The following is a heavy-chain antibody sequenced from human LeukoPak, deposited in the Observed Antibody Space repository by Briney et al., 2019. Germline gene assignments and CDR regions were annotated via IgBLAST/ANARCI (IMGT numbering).Heavy chain of an antibody. Sequence: SVKVSCKASGGTFGSYAISWVRQAPGQGLEWMGRTIPIFGTANYAQKFQGRVTITTDESTSTAYMELSGLRSEDTAVYYCAISSSWYGILFDYWGQGTLVTVSS. D-gene: IGHD6-13*01. V-gene: IGHV1-69*05. J-gene: IGHJ4*02. CDR1: GGTFGSYA. CDR2: TIPIFGTA. CDR3: AISSSWYGILFDY.